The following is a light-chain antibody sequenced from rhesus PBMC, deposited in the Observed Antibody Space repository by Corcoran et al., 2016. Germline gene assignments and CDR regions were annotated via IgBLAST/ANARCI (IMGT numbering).Light chain of an antibody. CDR2: WAS. J-gene: IGKJ3*01. CDR3: QQSESSPFT. CDR1: QSLLYSSNNKNY. Sequence: DIVMTQSPDSLAVSLGERVTINCKSIQSLLYSSNNKNYLAWYQQKPGQSLKLLIYWASTRESGVPNRYSGRGSGTYFTLPISGLRAEDVAFYNCQQSESSPFTFGPGTKLDIK. V-gene: IGKV4-1*01.